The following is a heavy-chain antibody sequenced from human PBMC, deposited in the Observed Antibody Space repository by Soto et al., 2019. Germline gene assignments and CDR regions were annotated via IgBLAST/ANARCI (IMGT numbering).Heavy chain of an antibody. Sequence: SVKVSCKASGYTFTSYGISWVRQAPGQGLEWMGWISAYNGNTNYAQKLQGRVTMTTDTSTSTAYMELRSLRSDDTAVYYCARDRPDFWSGYYTYYYYGMDVWGQGTTVTVSS. CDR1: GYTFTSYG. V-gene: IGHV1-18*04. J-gene: IGHJ6*02. D-gene: IGHD3-3*01. CDR2: ISAYNGNT. CDR3: ARDRPDFWSGYYTYYYYGMDV.